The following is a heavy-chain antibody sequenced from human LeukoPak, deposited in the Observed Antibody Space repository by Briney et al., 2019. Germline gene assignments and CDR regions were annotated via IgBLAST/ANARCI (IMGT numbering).Heavy chain of an antibody. D-gene: IGHD1-14*01. CDR3: ARGVEPLAANTLAY. Sequence: GGSLTLSRSASGFTVITNDMTWVRHAPRKGLEWVSVLYSDGNTKYADSVQGRFTISRDNSKNTLYLEMNSLSPDDTAVYYCARGVEPLAANTLAYWGQGTLVTVSS. CDR2: LYSDGNT. J-gene: IGHJ4*02. V-gene: IGHV3-53*01. CDR1: GFTVITND.